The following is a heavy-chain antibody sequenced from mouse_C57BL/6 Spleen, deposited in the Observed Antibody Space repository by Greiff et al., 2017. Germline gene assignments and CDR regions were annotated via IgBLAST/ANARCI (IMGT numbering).Heavy chain of an antibody. D-gene: IGHD2-3*01. CDR3: AKVMDGYFSMDY. V-gene: IGHV3-6*01. CDR1: GYSITSGYY. Sequence: EVKLVESGPGLVKPSQSLSLTCSVTGYSITSGYYWNWIRQFPGNKLEWMGYISYDGSNNYNPSLKNRISITRDTSKNQFFLKLNSVTTEDTATYYCAKVMDGYFSMDYWGQGTSVTVSS. CDR2: ISYDGSN. J-gene: IGHJ4*01.